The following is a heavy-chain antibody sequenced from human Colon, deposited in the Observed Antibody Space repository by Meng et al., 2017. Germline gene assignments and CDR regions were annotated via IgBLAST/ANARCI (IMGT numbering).Heavy chain of an antibody. CDR1: GGSVSSPSYY. J-gene: IGHJ4*02. V-gene: IGHV4-61*03. CDR3: ARGRGSYSSIDF. D-gene: IGHD1-26*01. CDR2: VYYTGSA. Sequence: QVQLKGSGPRLVRPSETLSLTCTLPGGSVSSPSYYWSWIRQTPGKGLEWIGYVYYTGSANYNPSLKSRVTISVDTSKNHFSLNLTSVTAADTAVYYCARGRGSYSSIDFWGQGTLVTVSS.